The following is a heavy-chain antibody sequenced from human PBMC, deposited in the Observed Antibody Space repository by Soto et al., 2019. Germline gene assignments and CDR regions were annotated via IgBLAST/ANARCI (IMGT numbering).Heavy chain of an antibody. D-gene: IGHD2-2*03. J-gene: IGHJ4*02. CDR2: IDVGSANA. CDR3: ARDEPGYCSSSSCVGFDY. V-gene: IGHV1-58*01. CDR1: GFTFSSSA. Sequence: SVRVSCKTSGFTFSSSAVHWVRQARGHRLQWIGWIDVGSANANYAQMLQERVTISRDMSTSTAYMELSSLRPEDTAVYYCARDEPGYCSSSSCVGFDYWGQGTLVTVSS.